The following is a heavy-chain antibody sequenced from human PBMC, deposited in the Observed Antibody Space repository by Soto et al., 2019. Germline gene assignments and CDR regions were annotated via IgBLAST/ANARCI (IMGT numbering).Heavy chain of an antibody. CDR2: ISQGSTTI. V-gene: IGHV3-48*03. J-gene: IGHJ4*02. Sequence: GSRRRSFFAPPFIFINYKRNCIHQATGKGLEWISYISQGSTTIYYADSVKGRFTISRDNAKNSLFPQMSGLRVEDTATYYCARHRSPSPDYWGQGTLVTVSS. CDR1: PFIFINYK. CDR3: ARHRSPSPDY.